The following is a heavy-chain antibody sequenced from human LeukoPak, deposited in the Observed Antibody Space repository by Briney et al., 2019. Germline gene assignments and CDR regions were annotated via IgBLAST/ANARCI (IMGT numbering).Heavy chain of an antibody. CDR3: AKVGRVVLTAPSVLNYYYYGMDV. Sequence: GGALRLSCAASGFTFSSYAMSWVRQAPGRGLEWVSAISGSGGSTYYADSVKGRFTISRDNSKNTLYLQMNSLRAEDTAVYYCAKVGRVVLTAPSVLNYYYYGMDVWGQGTTVTV. J-gene: IGHJ6*02. V-gene: IGHV3-23*01. CDR1: GFTFSSYA. CDR2: ISGSGGST. D-gene: IGHD2-21*02.